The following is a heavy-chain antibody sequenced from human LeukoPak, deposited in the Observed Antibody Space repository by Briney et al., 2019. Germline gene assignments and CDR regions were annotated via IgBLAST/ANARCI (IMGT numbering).Heavy chain of an antibody. Sequence: ASVKVSCKASGYRFKSHSINWVRQAPGQGLEWMGWISTYNGNTVYAQKFKGRVTMTTDTSTTTVYMEMRSLTSDDTAVYYCARDTNYEIPTGSGYWGQGTLVTVSS. CDR2: ISTYNGNT. V-gene: IGHV1-18*01. J-gene: IGHJ4*02. CDR1: GYRFKSHS. D-gene: IGHD3-9*01. CDR3: ARDTNYEIPTGSGY.